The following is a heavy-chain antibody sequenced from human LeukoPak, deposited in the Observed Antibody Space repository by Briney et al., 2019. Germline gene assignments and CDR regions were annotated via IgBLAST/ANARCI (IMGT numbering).Heavy chain of an antibody. Sequence: PGGSLRLSCAASGFTFSRYGMDWVRQAPGKGLEGVAVIWYDGSSQYYADSVKGRFTISRDNSKNTVYLQMNYLSAEDTAVYYCARPFYDGSGCYYPFNYWGQGNLVTVSS. CDR2: IWYDGSSQ. CDR1: GFTFSRYG. D-gene: IGHD3-10*01. CDR3: ARPFYDGSGCYYPFNY. V-gene: IGHV3-33*01. J-gene: IGHJ4*02.